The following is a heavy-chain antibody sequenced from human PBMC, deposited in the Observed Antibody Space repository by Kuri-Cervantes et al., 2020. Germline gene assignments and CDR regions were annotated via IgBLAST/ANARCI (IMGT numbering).Heavy chain of an antibody. CDR3: ARDEDGFGEYGMDV. Sequence: ASVKVSCKASGGTFSSYAISWVRQAPGQGREWMGWISAYNGNTNYAQKLQGRVTMTTDTSTSTAYMELRSLRSDDTAVYYCARDEDGFGEYGMDVWGQGTTVTVSS. CDR1: GGTFSSYA. CDR2: ISAYNGNT. V-gene: IGHV1-18*01. D-gene: IGHD3-10*01. J-gene: IGHJ6*02.